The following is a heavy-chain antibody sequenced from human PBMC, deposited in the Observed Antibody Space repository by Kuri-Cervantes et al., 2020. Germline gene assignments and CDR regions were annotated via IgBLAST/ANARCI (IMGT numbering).Heavy chain of an antibody. D-gene: IGHD3-9*01. J-gene: IGHJ6*02. Sequence: SETLSLTCTVSGGSISSSSYYWGWIRQPPGKGLEWIGSIYYSGSTYYNPSLKSRVTISVDTSKNQFSLKLSSVTAADTAVYYCARQDDILTGYYNFYYYYGMDVWGQGTTVTVSS. V-gene: IGHV4-39*01. CDR1: GGSISSSSYY. CDR2: IYYSGST. CDR3: ARQDDILTGYYNFYYYYGMDV.